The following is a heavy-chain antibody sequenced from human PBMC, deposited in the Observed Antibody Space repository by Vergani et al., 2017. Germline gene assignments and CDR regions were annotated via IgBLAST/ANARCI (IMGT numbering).Heavy chain of an antibody. D-gene: IGHD2-15*01. J-gene: IGHJ6*02. CDR3: ARSGYCSGGSCYPYYYYCMDV. Sequence: QVQLVESGGGVVQPGRSLRLSCSASGFTFSSYGMHWVRQAPGKGLEWVAVIWYDGSNKYYADSVKGRFTISRDNSKNTLYLQMNSLRSEDTAVYYCARSGYCSGGSCYPYYYYCMDVWGQGTTVTASS. V-gene: IGHV3-33*01. CDR2: IWYDGSNK. CDR1: GFTFSSYG.